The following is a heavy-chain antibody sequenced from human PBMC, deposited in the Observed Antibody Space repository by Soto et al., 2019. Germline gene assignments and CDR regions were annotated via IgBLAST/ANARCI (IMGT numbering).Heavy chain of an antibody. Sequence: GGSLRLFCAASGFTFSSYGMHWVRQAPGKGLEWVAVISYDGSNKYYADSVKGRFTISRDNSKNTLYLQMNSLRAEDTAVYYCAKDRGLMVYATSGMDVWGQGTTVTVSS. CDR2: ISYDGSNK. CDR1: GFTFSSYG. V-gene: IGHV3-30*18. CDR3: AKDRGLMVYATSGMDV. D-gene: IGHD2-8*01. J-gene: IGHJ6*02.